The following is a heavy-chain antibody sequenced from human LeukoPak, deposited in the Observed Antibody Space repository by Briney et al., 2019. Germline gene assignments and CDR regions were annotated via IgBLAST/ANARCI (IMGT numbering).Heavy chain of an antibody. J-gene: IGHJ3*02. V-gene: IGHV3-23*01. CDR2: ISGSGGST. CDR3: ARVGVVVTPGAFDI. CDR1: GFTFSTYA. D-gene: IGHD2-21*02. Sequence: GGSLRLSCAASGFTFSTYAMNWVRQAPGKGLEWVSIISGSGGSTYYADPVKGRFTISRDNSKNTLYLQMNSLRAEDTAVYYCARVGVVVTPGAFDIWGQGTMVTVSS.